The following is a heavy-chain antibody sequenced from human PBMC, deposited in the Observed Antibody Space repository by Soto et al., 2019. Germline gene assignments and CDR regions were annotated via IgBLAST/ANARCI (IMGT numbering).Heavy chain of an antibody. Sequence: GGSLRLSCAAPGFTVSNSYMSWVRQAPGKGLEWVSVIYSGGSTYYADSVKGRFTISRDSSKNTLYLQMNSLRAEDTAVYYCARGFQSSFGYWGQGTLVTVSS. J-gene: IGHJ4*02. V-gene: IGHV3-53*01. D-gene: IGHD2-21*01. CDR2: IYSGGST. CDR1: GFTVSNSY. CDR3: ARGFQSSFGY.